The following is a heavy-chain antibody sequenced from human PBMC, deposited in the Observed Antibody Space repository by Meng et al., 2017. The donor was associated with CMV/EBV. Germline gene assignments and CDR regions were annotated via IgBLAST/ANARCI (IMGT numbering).Heavy chain of an antibody. Sequence: GGSLRLSCAASGFTFSSYAMHWVRQAPGKGLEWVAVISYDGSNKYYADSVKGRFTISRDNSKNTLYLQMNSLRAEDTAVYYCCAEGAFYIWGQGTMVTVSS. V-gene: IGHV3-30-3*01. CDR3: CAEGAFYI. J-gene: IGHJ3*02. CDR2: ISYDGSNK. D-gene: IGHD1-14*01. CDR1: GFTFSSYA.